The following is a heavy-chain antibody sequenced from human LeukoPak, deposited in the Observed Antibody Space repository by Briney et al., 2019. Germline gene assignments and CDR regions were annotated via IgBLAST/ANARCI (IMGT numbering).Heavy chain of an antibody. Sequence: GGSLRLSCAASGVTFSSYGMHWVRQAPGKGLEWVAVIWYDGSNKYYADSVKGRFTISRDNSKNTLYLQMNSLRAEDTAVYYCARDYPYYDFWSGYPNDYWGQGTLVTVSS. CDR3: ARDYPYYDFWSGYPNDY. J-gene: IGHJ4*02. CDR1: GVTFSSYG. D-gene: IGHD3-3*01. CDR2: IWYDGSNK. V-gene: IGHV3-33*01.